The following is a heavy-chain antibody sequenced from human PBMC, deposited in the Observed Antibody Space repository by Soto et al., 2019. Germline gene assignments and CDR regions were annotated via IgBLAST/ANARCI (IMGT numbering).Heavy chain of an antibody. D-gene: IGHD3-22*01. Sequence: GGSLIFSCPPSGFTFTRYAMSWVRQAPGRGQDWFSAISGSGGSTYYADSVKGRFTISRDNSKNTLYLQMNSLRAEDTAVYYCAKIVTGYYYTGTRPYYFDYWGQGTLVTASS. V-gene: IGHV3-23*01. CDR2: ISGSGGST. CDR1: GFTFTRYA. CDR3: AKIVTGYYYTGTRPYYFDY. J-gene: IGHJ4*02.